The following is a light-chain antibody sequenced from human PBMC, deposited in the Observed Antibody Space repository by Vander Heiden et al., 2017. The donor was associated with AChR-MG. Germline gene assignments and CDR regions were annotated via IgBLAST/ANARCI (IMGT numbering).Light chain of an antibody. CDR1: QSVSAN. CDR2: GAS. CDR3: QQYNNWPPGA. V-gene: IGKV3-15*01. J-gene: IGKJ1*01. Sequence: EIVMTQSPATLSVSPGERATLSCRASQSVSANLAWYQQKPGQGPRLLIYGASTRATGVPARFSGSGSGTEFTLTISSLQSEDFAVYYCQQYNNWPPGAFGQRTKVEIK.